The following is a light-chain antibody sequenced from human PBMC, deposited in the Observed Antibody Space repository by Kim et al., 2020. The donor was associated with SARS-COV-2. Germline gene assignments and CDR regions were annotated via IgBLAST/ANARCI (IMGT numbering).Light chain of an antibody. V-gene: IGLV2-14*03. CDR1: SSDIGAYNY. Sequence: QSALTQPASVSGSPGQSITISCTGTSSDIGAYNYVSWFQQHPGKVPELMIYAVTERPSGVSNRFSGSKSGNTASLTISGLQAEDEADYYCISFTTTTTWVVGRGTKLTV. CDR2: AVT. CDR3: ISFTTTTTWV. J-gene: IGLJ3*02.